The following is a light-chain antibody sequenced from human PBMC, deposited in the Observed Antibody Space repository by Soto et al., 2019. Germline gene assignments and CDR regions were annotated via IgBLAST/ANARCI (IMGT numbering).Light chain of an antibody. J-gene: IGKJ4*01. V-gene: IGKV3-20*01. CDR2: GAS. CDR3: QQYGNSRT. CDR1: QTSGSN. Sequence: EVVLTQSPATVSLSPGERATLSCRASQTSGSNLAWYQRKPGQAPRLLIYGASTRATGVPARFSGSGSGTDFTLTISRLEPEDFAVYYCQQYGNSRTFGGGTKVAIK.